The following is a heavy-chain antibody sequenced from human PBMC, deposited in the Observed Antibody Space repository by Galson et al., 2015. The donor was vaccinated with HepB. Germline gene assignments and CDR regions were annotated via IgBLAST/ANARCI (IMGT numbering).Heavy chain of an antibody. D-gene: IGHD4/OR15-4a*01. CDR1: GGSITTDFYY. CDR3: ARHPAEAYAASAFDL. V-gene: IGHV4-39*01. CDR2: IFYSGTT. J-gene: IGHJ5*01. Sequence: SETLSLTCTVSGGSITTDFYYWGWVRQFPGKGLQWIGGIFYSGTTKYNPSLKSRVTISVDTSKNQFSLKLSSVAASDTAFYYCARHPAEAYAASAFDLWGRGTTVTVSS.